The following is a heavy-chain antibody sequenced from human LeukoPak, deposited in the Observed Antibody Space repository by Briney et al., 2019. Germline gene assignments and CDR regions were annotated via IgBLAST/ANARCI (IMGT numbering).Heavy chain of an antibody. D-gene: IGHD6-13*01. Sequence: SETLSLTCAVYGGSFSGYYWSWIRQPPGKGLEWIGEINHSGSTNYNPSLKSRVTISVDTSKNQFSLKLSSVTAADTAVYYCARGVHSSSLTHWGQGTLVTVSS. CDR3: ARGVHSSSLTH. V-gene: IGHV4-34*01. J-gene: IGHJ4*02. CDR2: INHSGST. CDR1: GGSFSGYY.